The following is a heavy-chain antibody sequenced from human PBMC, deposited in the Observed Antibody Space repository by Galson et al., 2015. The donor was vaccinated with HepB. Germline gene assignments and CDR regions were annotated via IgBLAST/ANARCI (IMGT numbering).Heavy chain of an antibody. Sequence: SLRLSCAASGFTFSNYAMSWVRQAPGKGLEWVSAISGSGGSTYYADSVKGRFTISRDNSKNTLYLQMNSLRAEDTAVYYCAKDGTYCGGDCYPPVYYFDYWGQGTLVTVSS. J-gene: IGHJ4*02. CDR3: AKDGTYCGGDCYPPVYYFDY. V-gene: IGHV3-23*01. CDR1: GFTFSNYA. CDR2: ISGSGGST. D-gene: IGHD2-21*02.